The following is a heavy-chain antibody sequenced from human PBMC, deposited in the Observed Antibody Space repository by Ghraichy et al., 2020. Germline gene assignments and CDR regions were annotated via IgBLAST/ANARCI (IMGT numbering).Heavy chain of an antibody. V-gene: IGHV4-38-2*02. CDR3: ARGDTGYSYGSFDP. CDR2: IYHSGST. J-gene: IGHJ5*02. CDR1: GYAISSGYY. D-gene: IGHD5-18*01. Sequence: SETLSLTCTVSGYAISSGYYWGWLRQPPGKGLEWIGSIYHSGSTYYNPSLKSRVTISVDTSKNRFSLKLSSVTAADTAVYYCARGDTGYSYGSFDPWGQGTLVTVSS.